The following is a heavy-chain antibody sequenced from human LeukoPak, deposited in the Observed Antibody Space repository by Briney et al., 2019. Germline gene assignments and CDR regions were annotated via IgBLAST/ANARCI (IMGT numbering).Heavy chain of an antibody. D-gene: IGHD3-10*01. CDR3: TTHYGSGSVDAFDI. Sequence: GGSLRLSCAASGFTFSNAWMSWVRQAPGKGLEWVGRIKSKTDGGTTDYAAPVKGRFTIPRDDSKNTLYLQMNSLKTEDTAVYYCTTHYGSGSVDAFDIWGQGTMVTVSS. CDR1: GFTFSNAW. V-gene: IGHV3-15*01. J-gene: IGHJ3*02. CDR2: IKSKTDGGTT.